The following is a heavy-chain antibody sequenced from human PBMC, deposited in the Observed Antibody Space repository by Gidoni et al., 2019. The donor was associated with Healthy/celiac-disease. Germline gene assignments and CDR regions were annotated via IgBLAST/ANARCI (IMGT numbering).Heavy chain of an antibody. CDR2: INAGNGNT. Sequence: QVQLVQSGAEVKKPGASVTVSCKASGYTFTSYAMHWVRQAPGQRLEWMGWINAGNGNTKYSQKFQGRVTITRDTSASTAYMELSSLRSEDTAVYYCARDQGYCSGGSCPKIRIYGMDVWGQGTTVTVSS. CDR1: GYTFTSYA. J-gene: IGHJ6*02. CDR3: ARDQGYCSGGSCPKIRIYGMDV. D-gene: IGHD2-15*01. V-gene: IGHV1-3*01.